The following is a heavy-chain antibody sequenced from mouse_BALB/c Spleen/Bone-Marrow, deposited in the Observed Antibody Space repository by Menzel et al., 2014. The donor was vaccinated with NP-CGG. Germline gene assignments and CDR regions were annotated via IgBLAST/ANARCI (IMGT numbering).Heavy chain of an antibody. V-gene: IGHV5-9*03. CDR2: ISSGGGNI. D-gene: IGHD2-1*01. J-gene: IGHJ4*01. CDR3: VRSSPFFNGKGGDYAMDY. Sequence: EVQVVESGGDLVKSGGSLKLSCAASGFTFSSYSMSWVRQIPEKRLEWVATISSGGGNIYYPDSVKGRFTIPRDNAKNNLYLQMSSLRSEDTALYYCVRSSPFFNGKGGDYAMDYWGQGTSVTVSS. CDR1: GFTFSSYS.